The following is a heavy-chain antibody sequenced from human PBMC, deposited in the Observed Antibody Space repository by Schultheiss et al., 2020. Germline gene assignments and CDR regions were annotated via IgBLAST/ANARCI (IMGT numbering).Heavy chain of an antibody. D-gene: IGHD3-10*01. V-gene: IGHV3-21*04. CDR3: AILLWFRESTIDY. Sequence: GGSLRLSCAASGSTFGSYNMNWVRQAPGKGLEWVSSISSSSSYIYYADSVKGRFTISRDNSKNTLYLQMNSLRAEDTAVYYCAILLWFRESTIDYWGQGTLVTVSS. CDR1: GSTFGSYN. CDR2: ISSSSSYI. J-gene: IGHJ4*02.